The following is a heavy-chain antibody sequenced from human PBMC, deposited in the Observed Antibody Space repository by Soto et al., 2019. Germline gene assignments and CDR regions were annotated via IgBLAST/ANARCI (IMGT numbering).Heavy chain of an antibody. CDR3: ARHNGPLYVGYYYDMDV. Sequence: SETLSLTCTVSGGSISSSSYFWGWIRQPPGKGLEWIGSIYYSGYTYYNPSLKSRVTISVDTSKNQFSLKLSSVTAADTAVYYCARHNGPLYVGYYYDMDVWGQGTTVTVSS. V-gene: IGHV4-39*01. J-gene: IGHJ6*02. D-gene: IGHD3-16*01. CDR2: IYYSGYT. CDR1: GGSISSSSYF.